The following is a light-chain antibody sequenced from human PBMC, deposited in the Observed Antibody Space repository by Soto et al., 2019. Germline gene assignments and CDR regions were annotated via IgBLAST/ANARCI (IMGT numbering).Light chain of an antibody. V-gene: IGKV1-12*01. CDR2: AAS. CDR1: QGISSW. CDR3: KQANSFPQT. Sequence: EIQMTQCPASVSACVGDRPKITCMASQGISSWLAWYQQKAGKAPKLLIYAASSLQGGVPSRFSGSGSGTDFTLTIGSLQTEDFATYYCKQANSFPQTFGKWTKVDSK. J-gene: IGKJ1*01.